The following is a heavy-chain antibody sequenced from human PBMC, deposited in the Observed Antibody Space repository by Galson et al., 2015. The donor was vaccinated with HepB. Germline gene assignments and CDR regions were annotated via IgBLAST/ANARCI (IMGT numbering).Heavy chain of an antibody. CDR3: AREMRTGYSSGWYPDY. CDR2: ISYDGSNK. CDR1: GFTFSSYA. D-gene: IGHD6-19*01. V-gene: IGHV3-30-3*01. Sequence: SLRLSCAASGFTFSSYAMHWVRQAPGKGLEWVAVISYDGSNKYYTDSVKGRFTISRDNSKNTLYLQMNSLRAEDTAVYYCAREMRTGYSSGWYPDYWGQGTLFTVSS. J-gene: IGHJ4*02.